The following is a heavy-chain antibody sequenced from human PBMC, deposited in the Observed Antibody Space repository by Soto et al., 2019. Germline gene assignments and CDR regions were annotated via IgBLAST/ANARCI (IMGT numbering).Heavy chain of an antibody. D-gene: IGHD6-6*01. CDR3: ARDIKRSSSSLGY. J-gene: IGHJ4*02. Sequence: QVQLVQSGAEVKKPGASVKVSCKASGYTFTSYAMHWVRQAPGQRLEWMGWINAGNGNTKYSQKFQGRVTITRDTSASTAYIELSSLRSEDTAVYYCARDIKRSSSSLGYWGQGTLVTVSS. CDR2: INAGNGNT. CDR1: GYTFTSYA. V-gene: IGHV1-3*01.